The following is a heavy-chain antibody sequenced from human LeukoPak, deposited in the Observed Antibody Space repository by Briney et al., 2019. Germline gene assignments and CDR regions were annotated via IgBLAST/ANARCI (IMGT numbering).Heavy chain of an antibody. V-gene: IGHV3-30-3*01. Sequence: PGGSLRLSCAASGFTFSSYAMHWVRQAPGKGLEWVAVISYDGSNKYYADSVKGRFTISRDNSKNTLYLQMNSLRAEDTAEYYCAREDDSRGDKIDYWGQGTLVTVSS. D-gene: IGHD3-22*01. CDR1: GFTFSSYA. CDR2: ISYDGSNK. J-gene: IGHJ4*02. CDR3: AREDDSRGDKIDY.